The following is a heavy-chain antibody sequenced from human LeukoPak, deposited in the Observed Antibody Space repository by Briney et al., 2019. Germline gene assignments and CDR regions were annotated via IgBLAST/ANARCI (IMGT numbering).Heavy chain of an antibody. V-gene: IGHV4-34*01. CDR3: AREGNYYDSSGYYYGFDY. D-gene: IGHD3-22*01. Sequence: PSKTLSLTCAVYGGSFSGYYWSWIHQPPGKGLEWIGEINHSGSTNYNPSLKSRVTISVDTSKNQFSLKLSSVTAADTAVYYCAREGNYYDSSGYYYGFDYWGQGTLVTVSS. CDR2: INHSGST. J-gene: IGHJ4*02. CDR1: GGSFSGYY.